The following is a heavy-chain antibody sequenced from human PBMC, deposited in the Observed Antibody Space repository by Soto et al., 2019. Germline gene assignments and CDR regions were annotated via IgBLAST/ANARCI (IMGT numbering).Heavy chain of an antibody. D-gene: IGHD3-10*01. CDR1: GFTFSTYA. CDR2: ITNSGDST. J-gene: IGHJ4*02. Sequence: EVRLLESGGGLVQPGGSLRLSCAASGFTFSTYALSWVRQAPGKGLEWGSAITNSGDSTYYADSVKGRFTISRDNSKNTLYLQMSSLRAEDTAVYYCAKTWFGSITTDYWGQGTLVTVSS. V-gene: IGHV3-23*01. CDR3: AKTWFGSITTDY.